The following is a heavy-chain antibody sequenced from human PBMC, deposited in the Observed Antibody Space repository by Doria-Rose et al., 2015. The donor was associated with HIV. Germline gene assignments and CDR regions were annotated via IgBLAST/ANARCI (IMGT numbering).Heavy chain of an antibody. Sequence: QVQLVESGGGVVQPGRSLRLSCAASGFTFSSYGMHWVRQAPGKGLEWVAVTWYDGSNKYYADSVKGRFTISRDNSKNTLYLQMNSLRAEDTAVYYCARDLLNWNDLGMDVWGQGTTVTVSS. CDR3: ARDLLNWNDLGMDV. D-gene: IGHD1-20*01. J-gene: IGHJ6*02. CDR2: TWYDGSNK. CDR1: GFTFSSYG. V-gene: IGHV3-33*01.